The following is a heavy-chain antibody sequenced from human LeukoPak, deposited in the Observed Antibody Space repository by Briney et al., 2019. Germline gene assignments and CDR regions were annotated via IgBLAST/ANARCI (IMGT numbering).Heavy chain of an antibody. Sequence: PGGSLRLSCAASGFTFSSYSMSWVRQAPGKRLAWLSYISSFGRTIYYADSVKGRFTVSRDNAKNSLFLQMNNLRAEDTALYYCAKVQDYWSGTPIDHWGQGTLITVSS. J-gene: IGHJ5*02. D-gene: IGHD3-3*01. V-gene: IGHV3-48*01. CDR3: AKVQDYWSGTPIDH. CDR2: ISSFGRTI. CDR1: GFTFSSYS.